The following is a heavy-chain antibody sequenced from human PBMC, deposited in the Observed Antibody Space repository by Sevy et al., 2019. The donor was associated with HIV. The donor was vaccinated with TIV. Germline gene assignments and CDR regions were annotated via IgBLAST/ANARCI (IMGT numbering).Heavy chain of an antibody. CDR3: ARGGGNGWYYFDY. CDR2: IIPILGTV. Sequence: ASVKVSCKASGGTFSSYGISWVRQAPGQGLEWLGGIIPILGTVNYAQKFQGRVTITAKESTKTAYMEQSSLRSEDTAVYYCARGGGNGWYYFDYWGQETLVTVSS. CDR1: GGTFSSYG. J-gene: IGHJ4*02. V-gene: IGHV1-69*13. D-gene: IGHD6-19*01.